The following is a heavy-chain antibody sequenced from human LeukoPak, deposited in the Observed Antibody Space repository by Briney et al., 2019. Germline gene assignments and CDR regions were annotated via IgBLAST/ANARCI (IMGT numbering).Heavy chain of an antibody. CDR2: IDPSDSYT. J-gene: IGHJ6*04. V-gene: IGHV5-10-1*01. CDR1: GYSFTSYW. D-gene: IGHD3-10*01. CDR3: ARMTMVRGVTYYYGMDV. Sequence: GESLRISCKGSGYSFTSYWISWVRQMPGKGLEWMGRIDPSDSYTNYSPSFQGHVTISADKSISTAYLQWSSLKASDTAMYYCARMTMVRGVTYYYGMDVWGKGTTVIVSS.